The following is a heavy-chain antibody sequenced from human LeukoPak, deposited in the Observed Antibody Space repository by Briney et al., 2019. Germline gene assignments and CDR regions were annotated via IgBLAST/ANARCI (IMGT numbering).Heavy chain of an antibody. J-gene: IGHJ4*02. V-gene: IGHV3-7*03. D-gene: IGHD2-15*01. CDR2: IKQDGSEK. CDR1: GFTFSSYW. Sequence: PGGTLRLSCAASGFTFSSYWMSWVRQAPGKGLEWVANIKQDGSEKYYVDSVKGRFTISRDNAKNSLYLQMNSLRAEDTAVYYCARDVVVVAARTRPRTQYYFDYWGQGTLVTVSS. CDR3: ARDVVVVAARTRPRTQYYFDY.